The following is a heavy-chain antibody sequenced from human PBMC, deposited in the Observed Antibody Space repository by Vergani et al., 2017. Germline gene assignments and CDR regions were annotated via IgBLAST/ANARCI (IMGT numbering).Heavy chain of an antibody. CDR3: ARGFVLRGYNWNPVKWGDAFDI. CDR1: GASVNSYY. D-gene: IGHD1-20*01. J-gene: IGHJ3*02. CDR2: VSFRGDT. Sequence: QVKLQESGPGLVKPSETLSLTCTVSGASVNSYYWSWIRQPPGKGLEWMGYVSFRGDTLYDPSVKGRMTISLNTSSNQFSLYLTSVTAADTAVYYCARGFVLRGYNWNPVKWGDAFDIWGQGTMVTVSS. V-gene: IGHV4-59*02.